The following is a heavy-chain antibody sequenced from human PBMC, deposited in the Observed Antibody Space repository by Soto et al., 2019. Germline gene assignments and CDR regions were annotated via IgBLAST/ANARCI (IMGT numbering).Heavy chain of an antibody. CDR2: IIPIFGTA. Sequence: SVNGAWKSSGEAKSIDASSRVRQNTGQGLEWMGGIIPIFGTANYAQKFQGRVTITADESTSTAYMELSSLRSEDTAVYYGARDAPPQLWYFDYWGQGTQVTVSS. CDR3: ARDAPPQLWYFDY. CDR1: GEAKSIDA. V-gene: IGHV1-69*13. D-gene: IGHD5-18*01. J-gene: IGHJ4*02.